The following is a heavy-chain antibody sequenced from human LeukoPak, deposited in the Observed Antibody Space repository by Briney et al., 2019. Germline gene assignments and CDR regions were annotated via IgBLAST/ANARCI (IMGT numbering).Heavy chain of an antibody. CDR3: ARDLTGYCSSTSCYGGLVY. CDR1: GYTFTSYG. Sequence: ASVTVSFKASGYTFTSYGISWVRQAPGQGLEWMGWISAYNGNTNYAQKLQGRVTMTTDTSTSTAYMELRSLRSDDTAVYYCARDLTGYCSSTSCYGGLVYWGQGTLVTVSS. D-gene: IGHD2-2*01. J-gene: IGHJ4*02. V-gene: IGHV1-18*01. CDR2: ISAYNGNT.